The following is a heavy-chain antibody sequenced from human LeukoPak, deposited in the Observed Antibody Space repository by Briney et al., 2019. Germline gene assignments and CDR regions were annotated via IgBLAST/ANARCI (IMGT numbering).Heavy chain of an antibody. D-gene: IGHD3-10*01. CDR1: GGSISSYY. CDR2: IYYSGST. J-gene: IGHJ3*02. CDR3: ARSFRITMVRGATHDAFDI. Sequence: SETLSLTCTVSGGSISSYYWSWIRQPPGKGLGWIGYIYYSGSTNYNPSPKSRVTISVDTSKNQFSLKLSSVTAADTAVYYCARSFRITMVRGATHDAFDIWGQGTMVTVSS. V-gene: IGHV4-59*01.